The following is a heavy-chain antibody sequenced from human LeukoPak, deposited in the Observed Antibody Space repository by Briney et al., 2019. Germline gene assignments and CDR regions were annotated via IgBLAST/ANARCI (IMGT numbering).Heavy chain of an antibody. CDR2: IYYSGST. J-gene: IGHJ5*02. CDR3: ARHDGLNWFDP. Sequence: SETLSLTCTVSGGSISSYYWSWIRQPPGKGLEWIGYIYYSGSTNYNPSLKSRVTISVDTSKNPFSLKLSSVTAADTAVYYCARHDGLNWFDPWGQGTLVTVSS. CDR1: GGSISSYY. V-gene: IGHV4-59*08.